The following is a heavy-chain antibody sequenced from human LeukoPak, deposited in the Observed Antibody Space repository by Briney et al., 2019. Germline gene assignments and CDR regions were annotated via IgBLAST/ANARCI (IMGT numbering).Heavy chain of an antibody. CDR3: ARGEGSGSYMSYFDY. J-gene: IGHJ4*02. CDR1: GGPFSGYY. Sequence: PSETLSLTCAVYGGPFSGYYWSWIRQPPGKGLEWIGEINHSGGTNYNPSLKSRVTISEDRSKNQFSLKMSSVTAADTAVYYCARGEGSGSYMSYFDYWGQGALVTVSS. V-gene: IGHV4-34*01. D-gene: IGHD3-10*01. CDR2: INHSGGT.